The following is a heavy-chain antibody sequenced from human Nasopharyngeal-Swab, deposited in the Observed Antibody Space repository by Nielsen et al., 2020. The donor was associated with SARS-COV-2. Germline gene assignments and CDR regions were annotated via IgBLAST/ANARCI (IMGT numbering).Heavy chain of an antibody. Sequence: SVNVSCMVSGYTLTVLPIHWVRQAPGKGLEWMGTVVPEDGEPIYAQNFQGRVTMTEDTSTYTAYLELSSLRSEDTAVYYCASEGSGVFGVVIYAFDIWGPGTLVTVSS. CDR3: ASEGSGVFGVVIYAFDI. CDR2: VVPEDGEP. V-gene: IGHV1-24*01. D-gene: IGHD3-3*01. CDR1: GYTLTVLP. J-gene: IGHJ3*02.